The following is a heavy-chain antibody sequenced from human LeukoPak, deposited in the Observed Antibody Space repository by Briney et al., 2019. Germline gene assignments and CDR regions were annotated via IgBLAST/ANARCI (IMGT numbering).Heavy chain of an antibody. Sequence: GGSLRLSCAASGFTFSRNWIHWVRHAPGKGLVWVSRINGDGSDTTHADSVKGRFTISRDNAKNTVYLQMNSLRAEDTALYYCARATGPYDAFDIWGQGTMVTVSS. CDR2: INGDGSDT. D-gene: IGHD2-8*02. V-gene: IGHV3-74*01. CDR3: ARATGPYDAFDI. J-gene: IGHJ3*02. CDR1: GFTFSRNW.